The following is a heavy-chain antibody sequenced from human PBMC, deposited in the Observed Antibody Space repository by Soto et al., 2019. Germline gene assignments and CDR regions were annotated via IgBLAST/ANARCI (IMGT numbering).Heavy chain of an antibody. J-gene: IGHJ2*01. CDR3: ARPASSGYQGSYWYFDL. CDR2: IYWDDDK. D-gene: IGHD3-22*01. Sequence: QITLKESGPTLVKPTQTLTLTCTFSGFSLSTSGVGVGWIRQPPGKALEWLALIYWDDDKRYRPSLKSRPTITKDTSKNQVVLTMTNMHPVDTATYYCARPASSGYQGSYWYFDLWGRGTLVTVSS. V-gene: IGHV2-5*02. CDR1: GFSLSTSGVG.